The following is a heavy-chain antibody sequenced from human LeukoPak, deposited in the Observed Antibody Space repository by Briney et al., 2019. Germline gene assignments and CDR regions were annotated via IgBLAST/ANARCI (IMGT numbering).Heavy chain of an antibody. J-gene: IGHJ4*02. D-gene: IGHD2-2*01. CDR2: ISSGSSTI. V-gene: IGHV3-48*01. CDR3: ASPRLGYCSSITCYPFDY. Sequence: GGSLRLSCAASGFTFNSYSMNWVRRAPGKGLEWVSYISSGSSTIYYADSVKGRFTISRDNSKNTLYLQMNSLRAEDTAVYYCASPRLGYCSSITCYPFDYWGQGTLVTVSS. CDR1: GFTFNSYS.